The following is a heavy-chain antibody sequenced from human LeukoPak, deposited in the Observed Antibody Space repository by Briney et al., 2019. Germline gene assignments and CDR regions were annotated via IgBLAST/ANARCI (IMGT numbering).Heavy chain of an antibody. CDR2: INGDGSST. CDR3: ARGGLNALEAFDI. CDR1: GFSFSSYW. Sequence: PGGSLRLSCAASGFSFSSYWMHWVRQAPAKGLVWVSRINGDGSSTRYADSVKGRFTSSRDNAKNTLYLQMHSLRAEDTAVYYCARGGLNALEAFDIWGQGTLVTVCS. V-gene: IGHV3-74*01. J-gene: IGHJ3*02. D-gene: IGHD1-1*01.